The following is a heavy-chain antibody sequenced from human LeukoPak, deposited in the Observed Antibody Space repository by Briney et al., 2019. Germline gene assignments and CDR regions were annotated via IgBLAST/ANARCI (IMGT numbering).Heavy chain of an antibody. CDR1: GGSISSGDYY. D-gene: IGHD2-2*02. Sequence: SETLSLTCTVSGGSISSGDYYWSWIRQPPGKGLEWIGYIYYSGSTNYNPSLKSRVTISVDTSKNQFSLKLSSVTAADTAVYYCARDLGYCSSTSCYNDWFDPWGQGTLVTVSS. CDR3: ARDLGYCSSTSCYNDWFDP. V-gene: IGHV4-61*08. CDR2: IYYSGST. J-gene: IGHJ5*02.